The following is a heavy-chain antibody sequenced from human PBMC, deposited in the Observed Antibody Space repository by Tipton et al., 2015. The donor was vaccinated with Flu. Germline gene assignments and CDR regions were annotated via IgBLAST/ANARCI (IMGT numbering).Heavy chain of an antibody. D-gene: IGHD3-10*01. CDR3: SRSHYNASGGTLTYFDL. CDR1: GDSMRRDYF. J-gene: IGHJ2*01. CDR2: IYVSGTT. Sequence: TLSLTCTVSGDSMRRDYFWGWIRQAPGKGLEWIGQIYVSGTTYYNPSLMSRVIMSVDTSKNRFSLNLSSVSAADTAVYYCSRSHYNASGGTLTYFDLWGRGTLVTVSS. V-gene: IGHV4-38-2*02.